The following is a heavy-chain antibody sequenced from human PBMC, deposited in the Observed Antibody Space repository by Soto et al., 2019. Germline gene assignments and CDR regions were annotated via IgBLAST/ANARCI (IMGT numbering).Heavy chain of an antibody. Sequence: PXGALRLTCAASGCTLSSYTMSWVRQAPGKGLEWVSAISVSGGSTYYADSVKGRFTISRDNSKNTLYLQMNSLSAEDTAVYYCAKGVRIAAAGTHLDYWGQGTLVTVSS. J-gene: IGHJ4*02. V-gene: IGHV3-23*01. D-gene: IGHD6-13*01. CDR2: ISVSGGST. CDR3: AKGVRIAAAGTHLDY. CDR1: GCTLSSYT.